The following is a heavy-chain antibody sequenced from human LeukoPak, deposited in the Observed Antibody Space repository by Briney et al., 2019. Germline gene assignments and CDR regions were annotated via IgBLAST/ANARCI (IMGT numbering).Heavy chain of an antibody. CDR3: ARDKLPGYMDV. J-gene: IGHJ6*03. CDR1: GGSISSYY. V-gene: IGHV4-59*01. Sequence: SETLSLTCTVSGGSISSYYWSWIRQPPGKGLEWIGYIYYSGSTNYNPSLKSRVTISVDTSKNQFSLKLSSVTAADTAAYYCARDKLPGYMDVWGKGTTVTVSS. CDR2: IYYSGST.